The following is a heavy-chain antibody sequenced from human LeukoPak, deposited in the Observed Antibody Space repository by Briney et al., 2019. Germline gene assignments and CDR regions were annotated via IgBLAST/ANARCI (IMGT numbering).Heavy chain of an antibody. J-gene: IGHJ4*02. Sequence: SETLSLTCTVSGGSISSSSYYWGWIRQPPGKGLEWIGYIYYSGSTNYNPSLKSRVTISVDTSKDQFSLKLSSVTAADTAVYYCARALDYGVSIFDYWGQGTLVTVSS. V-gene: IGHV4-61*05. D-gene: IGHD4-17*01. CDR3: ARALDYGVSIFDY. CDR2: IYYSGST. CDR1: GGSISSSSYY.